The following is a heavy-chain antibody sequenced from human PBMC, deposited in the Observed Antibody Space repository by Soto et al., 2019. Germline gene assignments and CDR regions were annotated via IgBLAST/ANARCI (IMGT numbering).Heavy chain of an antibody. V-gene: IGHV3-23*01. J-gene: IGHJ4*02. CDR3: AKAFRVAGIHSCDY. Sequence: GGFLRLSCAASGFTFSTYAMSWVRQAPGKGLEWVSAISDSGGSTYYADSVKGRFTISRDNSKNALFLQMNSLRAEDTAIYYCAKAFRVAGIHSCDYWGQGTLVTVSS. CDR2: ISDSGGST. D-gene: IGHD6-19*01. CDR1: GFTFSTYA.